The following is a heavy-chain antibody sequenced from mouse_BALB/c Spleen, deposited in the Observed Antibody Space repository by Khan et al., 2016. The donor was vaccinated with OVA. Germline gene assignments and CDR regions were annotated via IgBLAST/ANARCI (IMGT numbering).Heavy chain of an antibody. Sequence: QVQLQQSGAELAKPGASVKMSCKASGYTFTTYWMHWVKQRPGQGLEWIGYINPTSGYTDYNEKIKDRATLSADKSTSTAYIQLSSLTSEHSAVDDCTRDRIDYWCQGTTLTVSS. CDR1: GYTFTTYW. J-gene: IGHJ2*01. V-gene: IGHV1-7*01. CDR3: TRDRIDY. CDR2: INPTSGYT.